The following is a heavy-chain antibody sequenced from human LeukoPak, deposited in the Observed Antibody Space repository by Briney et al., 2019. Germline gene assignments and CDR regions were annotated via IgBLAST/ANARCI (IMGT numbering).Heavy chain of an antibody. V-gene: IGHV3-9*01. CDR1: GFTFDDYA. J-gene: IGHJ4*02. Sequence: GRSLRLSCAASGFTFDDYAMHWVRQAPGKGLEWVSGIGWNSGTIDYADSVKGRFTISRDNAKNSLYLQMNSLRAEDTAMYYCAKDPGQDLVRVYFDYWGQGTLVTVSS. CDR3: AKDPGQDLVRVYFDY. CDR2: IGWNSGTI. D-gene: IGHD2-8*02.